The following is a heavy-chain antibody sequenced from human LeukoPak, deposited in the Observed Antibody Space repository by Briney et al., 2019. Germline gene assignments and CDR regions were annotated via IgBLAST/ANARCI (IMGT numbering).Heavy chain of an antibody. CDR2: IYPSGST. J-gene: IGHJ4*02. Sequence: PSETLSLTCTVSGGSINNYYWSWIRQPAGKGLEWIGRIYPSGSTNDNPALKSRVTMSVDTSKNQFSLKLTSVSAADTAGYYCAREEITAAGRSLDYWGQGTLVTVSS. CDR1: GGSINNYY. D-gene: IGHD6-13*01. CDR3: AREEITAAGRSLDY. V-gene: IGHV4-4*07.